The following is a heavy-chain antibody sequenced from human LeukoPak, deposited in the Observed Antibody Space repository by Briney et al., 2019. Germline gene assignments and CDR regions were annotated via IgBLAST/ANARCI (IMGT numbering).Heavy chain of an antibody. Sequence: SSETLSLTCAVYGGSFSGYYWSWIRQPPGKGLEWIGEINHSGSTNYNPSLKSRVTISVDTSKNQFSLKLSSVTAADTAVYYCARLAVAGRRHGDWGQGTLVTVSS. V-gene: IGHV4-34*01. CDR3: ARLAVAGRRHGD. D-gene: IGHD6-19*01. CDR1: GGSFSGYY. J-gene: IGHJ4*02. CDR2: INHSGST.